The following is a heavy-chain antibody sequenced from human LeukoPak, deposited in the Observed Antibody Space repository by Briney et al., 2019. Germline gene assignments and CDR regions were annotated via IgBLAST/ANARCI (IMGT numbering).Heavy chain of an antibody. CDR3: ARRHYSSGLDY. V-gene: IGHV4-4*07. D-gene: IGHD6-19*01. CDR1: GGSISTYY. J-gene: IGHJ4*02. CDR2: VYTSGST. Sequence: SETLSLTCTVSGGSISTYYWSWVRQPAGEGLEWIGHVYTSGSTYNPSLKSRVTMSVDTSTNQFSLKLNSVTAADTAVYYCARRHYSSGLDYWGQGILVTLSS.